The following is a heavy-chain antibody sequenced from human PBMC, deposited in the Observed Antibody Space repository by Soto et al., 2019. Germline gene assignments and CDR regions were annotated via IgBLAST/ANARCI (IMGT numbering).Heavy chain of an antibody. CDR3: ARQVVPADKTGPDQYFQH. D-gene: IGHD2-2*01. V-gene: IGHV3-23*01. CDR2: ISGSGGST. CDR1: GFTFSSYA. Sequence: EVQLLESGGGLVQPGGSLRLSCAASGFTFSSYAMSWVRQAPGKGLEWVSAISGSGGSTYYADSVKGRFTISRDNSKNTLYLQMNSLRAEDTAVYYCARQVVPADKTGPDQYFQHWGQGTLVTVSS. J-gene: IGHJ1*01.